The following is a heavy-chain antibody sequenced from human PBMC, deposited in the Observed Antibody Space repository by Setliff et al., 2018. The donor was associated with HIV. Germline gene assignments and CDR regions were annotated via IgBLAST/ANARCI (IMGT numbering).Heavy chain of an antibody. CDR3: ARRGRDGVLIVFATGFGP. V-gene: IGHV4-39*01. J-gene: IGHJ5*02. CDR1: GGSISSSTYY. CDR2: IFYTGST. Sequence: SETLSLTCSVSGGSISSSTYYWGWIRQPPGKGLEWIGDIFYTGSTYYNPSLKSRVAISIDTSENRFSLRLNSVTAADTGVYYCARRGRDGVLIVFATGFGPWGQGTLVTVSS. D-gene: IGHD2-8*01.